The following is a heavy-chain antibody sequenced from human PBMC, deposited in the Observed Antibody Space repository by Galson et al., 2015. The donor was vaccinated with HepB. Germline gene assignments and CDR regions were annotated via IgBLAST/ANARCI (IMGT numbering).Heavy chain of an antibody. V-gene: IGHV7-4-1*02. CDR3: ARDILTGFSYYGMDV. Sequence: SVKVSCKASGYTFTSYAMNWVRQAPGQGLEWMGWINTNTGNPTYAQGFTGRFVFSLDTSVSTAYLQISSLKAEDTAVYYCARDILTGFSYYGMDVWGQGTTVTVSS. D-gene: IGHD3-9*01. CDR1: GYTFTSYA. J-gene: IGHJ6*02. CDR2: INTNTGNP.